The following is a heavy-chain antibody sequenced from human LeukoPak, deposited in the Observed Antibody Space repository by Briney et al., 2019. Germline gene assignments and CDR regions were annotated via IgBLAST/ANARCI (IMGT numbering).Heavy chain of an antibody. CDR3: ARVPSYYIAGFDP. J-gene: IGHJ5*02. V-gene: IGHV3-48*03. CDR2: ISSSGSTI. Sequence: GGSLRLSCAASGFTFSSYEMNWVRQAPGKGLEWVSYISSSGSTIYYADSVKGRFTISRDNAKNSLYLQMNSLRAEDTAVYYCARVPSYYIAGFDPWGQGTLVTVSS. CDR1: GFTFSSYE. D-gene: IGHD6-13*01.